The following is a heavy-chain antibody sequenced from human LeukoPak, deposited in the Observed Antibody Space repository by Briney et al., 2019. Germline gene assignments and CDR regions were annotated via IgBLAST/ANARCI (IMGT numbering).Heavy chain of an antibody. CDR3: ARDLGRDGYLLGY. Sequence: ASVTVSCKASGGTFSSYAISWVRQAPGQGLEWMGGIIPIFGTANYAQKFQGRVTITADESTSTAYMELSSLRSEDTAVYYCARDLGRDGYLLGYWGQGTLVTVSS. CDR2: IIPIFGTA. J-gene: IGHJ4*02. CDR1: GGTFSSYA. V-gene: IGHV1-69*13. D-gene: IGHD5-24*01.